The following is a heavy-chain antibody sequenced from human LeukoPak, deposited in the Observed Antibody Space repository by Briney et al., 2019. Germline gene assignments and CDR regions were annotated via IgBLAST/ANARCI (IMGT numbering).Heavy chain of an antibody. V-gene: IGHV1-2*02. D-gene: IGHD2-2*01. CDR1: GYTFTSYD. J-gene: IGHJ6*02. CDR3: AREIRDCSSTSCYNYYGMDV. CDR2: MNPNSGGT. Sequence: GASVKVSCKASGYTFTSYDINWVRQATGQGLEWMGWMNPNSGGTNYAQRFQGRVTMTRDTSISAAYMELSRLRSDDTAVYYCAREIRDCSSTSCYNYYGMDVWGQGTTVTVSS.